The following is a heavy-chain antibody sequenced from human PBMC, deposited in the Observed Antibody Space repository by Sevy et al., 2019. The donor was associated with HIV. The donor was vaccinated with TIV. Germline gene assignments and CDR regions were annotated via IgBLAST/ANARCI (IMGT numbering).Heavy chain of an antibody. Sequence: GGSLRLSCAASGFTFSSYSMNWVRQAPGKGLEWVSSISSSSSYIYYADSVKGRLTISRDNAKNSLYLQMNSLRAEDTAVYYCARASYSSGWYEDYFDYWGQGTLVTVSS. CDR3: ARASYSSGWYEDYFDY. D-gene: IGHD6-19*01. V-gene: IGHV3-21*01. J-gene: IGHJ4*02. CDR2: ISSSSSYI. CDR1: GFTFSSYS.